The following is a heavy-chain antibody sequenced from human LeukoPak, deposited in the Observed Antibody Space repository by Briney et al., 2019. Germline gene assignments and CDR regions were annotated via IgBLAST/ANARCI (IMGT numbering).Heavy chain of an antibody. CDR1: GFTFSSYA. D-gene: IGHD2-8*01. Sequence: PGGSLRLSCAASGFTFSSYAMSWVRQAPGKGLEWVSAISGSGGSTYYADSVKGRFTISRDNSKNTLYLQMNSLRAEDTAVYYCAKSQGLLMVYAKLPPNWFDPWGQGTLVTVSS. V-gene: IGHV3-23*01. CDR3: AKSQGLLMVYAKLPPNWFDP. J-gene: IGHJ5*02. CDR2: ISGSGGST.